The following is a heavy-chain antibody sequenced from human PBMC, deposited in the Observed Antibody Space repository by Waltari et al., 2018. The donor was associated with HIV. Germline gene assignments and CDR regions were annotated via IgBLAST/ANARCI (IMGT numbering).Heavy chain of an antibody. D-gene: IGHD1-7*01. V-gene: IGHV1-2*02. J-gene: IGHJ6*02. Sequence: QVQLVHSGAAVKKPVASAKVSCKASGYTFPGYYMHWVRQAPGQGLEWMGWINPNSGGTNYAQKFQGRVTMTRDTSISTAYMELSRLRSDDTAVYYCARDRARTTDYYYYGMDVWGQGTTVTVSS. CDR2: INPNSGGT. CDR1: GYTFPGYY. CDR3: ARDRARTTDYYYYGMDV.